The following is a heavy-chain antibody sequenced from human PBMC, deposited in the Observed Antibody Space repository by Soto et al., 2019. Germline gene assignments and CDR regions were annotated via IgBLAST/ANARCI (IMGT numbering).Heavy chain of an antibody. V-gene: IGHV1-69*13. Sequence: ASVKVSCKASGGTFSSYTISWVRQAPGQGLEWMGGIIPIFGTANYAQKFQGRVTITADESTSTAYMELSSLRSEDTAVYYCARAYYYDSSGDAFDIWGQGTMVTVSS. CDR3: ARAYYYDSSGDAFDI. CDR2: IIPIFGTA. CDR1: GGTFSSYT. D-gene: IGHD3-22*01. J-gene: IGHJ3*02.